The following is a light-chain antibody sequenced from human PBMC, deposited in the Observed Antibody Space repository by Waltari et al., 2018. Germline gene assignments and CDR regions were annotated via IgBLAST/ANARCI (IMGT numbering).Light chain of an antibody. V-gene: IGKV1-39*01. J-gene: IGKJ2*01. Sequence: DIQMTQSPSSLSASVAVRVPITCRASQSISSYLHWYQQKPGKAPNLLIYAASSVQSGVPSRFSGSGSGTDFTLTIRSLQPEEFATYYCQQSYSTPLYKFSHETKLEIK. CDR1: QSISSY. CDR2: AAS. CDR3: QQSYSTPLYK.